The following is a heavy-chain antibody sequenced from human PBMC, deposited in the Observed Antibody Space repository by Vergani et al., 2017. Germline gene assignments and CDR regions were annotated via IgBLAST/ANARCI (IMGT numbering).Heavy chain of an antibody. J-gene: IGHJ4*02. V-gene: IGHV3-13*01. CDR3: ARAVSTTVGGPPGY. Sequence: EVQLVESGGGLVQPGGSLRLSCAASGFTFSSYDMHWVRQATGKGLEWVSAIGTAGDTYYPGSVKGRFTISRENAKNSLYLQMNSLRAGDTAIYYCARAVSTTVGGPPGYWGQGTLVTV. CDR1: GFTFSSYD. CDR2: IGTAGDT. D-gene: IGHD4-23*01.